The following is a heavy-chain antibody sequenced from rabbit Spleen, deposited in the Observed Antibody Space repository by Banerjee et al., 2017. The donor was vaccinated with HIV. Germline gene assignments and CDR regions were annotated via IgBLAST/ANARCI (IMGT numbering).Heavy chain of an antibody. D-gene: IGHD4-1*01. CDR3: ARETSSGWGIVSFYFTL. CDR2: INTATGKP. Sequence: QSLEESGGDLVKPGASLTLTCTASGFSFSNEAVMCWVRQAPGKGLEWIACINTATGKPVYASWAKGRFTISKTSSTTVTLQMTSLTAADTATYFCARETSSGWGIVSFYFTLWGPGTLVTVS. J-gene: IGHJ4*01. CDR1: GFSFSNEAV. V-gene: IGHV1S40*01.